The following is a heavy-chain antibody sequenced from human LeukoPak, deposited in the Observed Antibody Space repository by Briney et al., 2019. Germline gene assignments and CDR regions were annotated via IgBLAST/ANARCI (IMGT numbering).Heavy chain of an antibody. CDR1: GGSISSSSYY. J-gene: IGHJ6*02. Sequence: SETLSLTCTVSGGSISSSSYYWGWIRQPPGKGLEWIGSIYHSGSTYYNPSLKSRVTISVDTSKNQFSLKLSSVTAADTAVYYCGRRWGGDIVATIPHYYYGMDVWGQGTTVTVSS. V-gene: IGHV4-39*01. CDR3: GRRWGGDIVATIPHYYYGMDV. CDR2: IYHSGST. D-gene: IGHD5-12*01.